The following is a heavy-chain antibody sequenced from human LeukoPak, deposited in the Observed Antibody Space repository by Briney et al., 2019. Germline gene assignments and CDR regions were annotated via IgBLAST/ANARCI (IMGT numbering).Heavy chain of an antibody. Sequence: GGSLRLSCAASGFTFSSYSMSWVRQAPGKGLEWVSSISGSGGSTYYADSVKGGFTISRDNTKNTLYLQMNSLRGEDRDVYYCAKDRDIVVVVAATGGVAFDIWGQGTMVTVSS. J-gene: IGHJ3*02. CDR2: ISGSGGST. CDR3: AKDRDIVVVVAATGGVAFDI. CDR1: GFTFSSYS. V-gene: IGHV3-23*01. D-gene: IGHD2-15*01.